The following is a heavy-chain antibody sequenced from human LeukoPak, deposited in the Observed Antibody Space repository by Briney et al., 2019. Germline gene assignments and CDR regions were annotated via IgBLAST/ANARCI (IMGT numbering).Heavy chain of an antibody. CDR2: IRSKTYGATT. CDR1: GFTFSEYS. D-gene: IGHD1/OR15-1a*01. CDR3: AKGPETGTFDY. V-gene: IGHV3-49*03. Sequence: GGSLRLSCAATGFTFSEYSISWFRQAPGKGPEWVAYIRSKTYGATTEYAASVEGRFTISRDESNNIAYLQMNSLRADDTAVYYCAKGPETGTFDYWGQGTLVTVSS. J-gene: IGHJ4*02.